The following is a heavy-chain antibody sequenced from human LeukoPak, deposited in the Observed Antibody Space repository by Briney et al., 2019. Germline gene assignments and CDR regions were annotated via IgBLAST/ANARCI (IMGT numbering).Heavy chain of an antibody. V-gene: IGHV3-7*01. J-gene: IGHJ4*02. Sequence: GGSLRLYCAASGFTFSSYWMSWVRQAPGMGLEWVSVKGRFTISRDNAKNSLYLQMNSLRAEDTSVYYCARHYSGSGSYYAYFDFWGQGTLVTVSS. D-gene: IGHD3-10*01. CDR3: ARHYSGSGSYYAYFDF. CDR1: GFTFSSYW.